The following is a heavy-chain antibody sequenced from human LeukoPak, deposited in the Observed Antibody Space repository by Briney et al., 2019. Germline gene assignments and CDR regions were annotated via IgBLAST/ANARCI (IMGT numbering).Heavy chain of an antibody. V-gene: IGHV4-39*07. Sequence: PSETLSLTCTVSGGSISSSSHFWGYIRQPPGKGLEWIGSIYHSGSTNYNPSLKSRVTISVDKSKNQFSLKLSSVTAADTAVYYCARYIASAGTADWGQGTLVTVSS. D-gene: IGHD6-13*01. CDR1: GGSISSSSHF. J-gene: IGHJ4*02. CDR2: IYHSGST. CDR3: ARYIASAGTAD.